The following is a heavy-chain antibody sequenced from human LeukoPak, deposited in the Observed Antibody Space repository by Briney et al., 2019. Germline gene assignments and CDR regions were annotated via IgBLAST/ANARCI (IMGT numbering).Heavy chain of an antibody. V-gene: IGHV3-21*01. CDR2: ISSSSSYI. CDR3: ARPRRFYMDV. Sequence: PGGSLRLSCAASGFTFSSYSMNWVRQAPGKGPEWVSSISSSSSYIYYADSMKGRFTISRDNAKNSLYLQMNSLRAEDTAVYYCARPRRFYMDVWGKGTTVTISS. J-gene: IGHJ6*03. CDR1: GFTFSSYS.